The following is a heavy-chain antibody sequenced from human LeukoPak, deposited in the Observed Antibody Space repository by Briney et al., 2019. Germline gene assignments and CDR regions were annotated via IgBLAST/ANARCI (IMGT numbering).Heavy chain of an antibody. V-gene: IGHV4-30-2*01. CDR1: GGSISSGGYY. D-gene: IGHD5-12*01. CDR2: IYHSGST. Sequence: SETLSLTCTVSGGSISSGGYYWSWIRQPPGKGLEWIGYIYHSGSTYYNPSLKSRVTISVDRSENQISLKLISVTAADTAVYYCARGRNGYDSEIDYWGQGTLVTVSS. CDR3: ARGRNGYDSEIDY. J-gene: IGHJ4*02.